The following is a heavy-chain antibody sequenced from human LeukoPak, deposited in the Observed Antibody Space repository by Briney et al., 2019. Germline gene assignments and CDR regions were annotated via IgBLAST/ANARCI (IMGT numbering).Heavy chain of an antibody. J-gene: IGHJ4*02. V-gene: IGHV4-59*01. Sequence: SETLSLTCAVYGGSFSGYYWGWIRQSPGKGLEWIGYIYYSGSTNYNPSLKSRVTISVDTSNNQFSLKLSSVTAADTAVYYCARGRIAAAGAIDYWGQGARVTVSS. CDR1: GGSFSGYY. D-gene: IGHD6-13*01. CDR2: IYYSGST. CDR3: ARGRIAAAGAIDY.